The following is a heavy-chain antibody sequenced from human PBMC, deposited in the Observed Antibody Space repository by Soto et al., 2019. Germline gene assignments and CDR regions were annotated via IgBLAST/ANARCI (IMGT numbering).Heavy chain of an antibody. CDR1: GFTFSTYS. V-gene: IGHV3-21*01. D-gene: IGHD1-26*01. CDR3: ARDAVAATGSMGY. CDR2: ISSSSDYI. J-gene: IGHJ4*02. Sequence: EVQLVESGGGLVKPGGSLRLSCAASGFTFSTYSMSWVRQAPGKGLEWVSSISSSSDYIYYADSVKGRFTISRDNAKNSLYLQMNSLRAEVTAVYYCARDAVAATGSMGYWGQGTLVTVSS.